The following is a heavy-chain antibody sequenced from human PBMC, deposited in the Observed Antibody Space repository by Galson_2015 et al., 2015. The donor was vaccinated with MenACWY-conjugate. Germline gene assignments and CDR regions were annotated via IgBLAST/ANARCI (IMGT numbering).Heavy chain of an antibody. V-gene: IGHV3-23*01. J-gene: IGHJ6*02. CDR3: AKLLGVVTRNYYYYYGMDV. Sequence: SLRLSCAASGFTFSNYAMSWVRQAPGKGLEWVSAISGSGGSTYYADSVKGRFTISRDNSKNTLYLQMNSLRAEDTAVYYCAKLLGVVTRNYYYYYGMDVWGQRTTVTVSS. CDR1: GFTFSNYA. D-gene: IGHD4-23*01. CDR2: ISGSGGST.